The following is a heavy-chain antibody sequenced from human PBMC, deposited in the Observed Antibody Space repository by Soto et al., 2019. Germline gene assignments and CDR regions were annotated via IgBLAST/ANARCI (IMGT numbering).Heavy chain of an antibody. V-gene: IGHV4-39*01. J-gene: IGHJ4*02. Sequence: QLQLQESGPGLVKPSETLSLTCTVSGGSISSSSYYWGWIRQPPGKGLEWIGSIYYSGSTYYNPSLKSRVTISVDTSNNQFSLKLSSVTAADTAVYYCARSYPIAVAEPLLDYWGQGTLVTVSS. CDR1: GGSISSSSYY. D-gene: IGHD6-19*01. CDR2: IYYSGST. CDR3: ARSYPIAVAEPLLDY.